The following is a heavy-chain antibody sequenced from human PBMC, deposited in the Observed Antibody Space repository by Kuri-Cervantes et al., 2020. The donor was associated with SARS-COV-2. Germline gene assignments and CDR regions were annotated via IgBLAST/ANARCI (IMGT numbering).Heavy chain of an antibody. Sequence: ESLKISCKGSGYSFTNYRIGWVRQMPGKGLEWMGIIYPGDSDTRYSPSFQGQVTISADKSISTAYLQWSSLKASDTAMYYCARHQDAGSTLDSFDIWGQGTMVTVSS. V-gene: IGHV5-51*01. J-gene: IGHJ3*02. D-gene: IGHD2-2*01. CDR1: GYSFTNYR. CDR3: ARHQDAGSTLDSFDI. CDR2: IYPGDSDT.